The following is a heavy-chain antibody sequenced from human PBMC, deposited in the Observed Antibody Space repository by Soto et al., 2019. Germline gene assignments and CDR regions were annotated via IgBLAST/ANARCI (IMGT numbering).Heavy chain of an antibody. J-gene: IGHJ3*02. CDR2: IYYSGST. D-gene: IGHD3-3*01. V-gene: IGHV4-59*01. Sequence: QVQLQESGPGLVKPSETLSLTCTVSGGSISSYYWSWIRQPPGKGLEWIGYIYYSGSTNYNPSLKSRVTISVDTSKNQFSLKLSSVTAADTAVYYCAYRDFWSGYSRPAFDIWGQGTMVTVSS. CDR3: AYRDFWSGYSRPAFDI. CDR1: GGSISSYY.